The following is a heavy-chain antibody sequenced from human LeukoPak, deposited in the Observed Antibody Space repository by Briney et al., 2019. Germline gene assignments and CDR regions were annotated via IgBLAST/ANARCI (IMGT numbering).Heavy chain of an antibody. Sequence: SETLSLTCTVSGDSISGYYWSWIRQPPGKGLEWIGYIYYSGSTNYNPSLKSRVTISVDTSKNQFSLKLSSVTAADTAVYYCARGMRFGEFFFDYWGQGTLVTVSS. D-gene: IGHD3-10*01. CDR1: GDSISGYY. J-gene: IGHJ4*02. CDR2: IYYSGST. CDR3: ARGMRFGEFFFDY. V-gene: IGHV4-59*01.